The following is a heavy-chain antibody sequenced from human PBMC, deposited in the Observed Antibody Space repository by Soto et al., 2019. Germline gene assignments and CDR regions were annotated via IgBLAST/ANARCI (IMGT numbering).Heavy chain of an antibody. V-gene: IGHV1-69*19. CDR2: ISPMFGAA. Sequence: QVQLVQSGAEMKKPGSSVKVSCQSSGGTFNTYAMNWVRQAPGQGPEWMGAISPMFGAANYAPKFQGRVTITADEPTGTSYMQLSSLTSEDTALYFCAREVQVHTPAFVYWGQGTLVTVSS. J-gene: IGHJ4*02. D-gene: IGHD3-10*01. CDR3: AREVQVHTPAFVY. CDR1: GGTFNTYA.